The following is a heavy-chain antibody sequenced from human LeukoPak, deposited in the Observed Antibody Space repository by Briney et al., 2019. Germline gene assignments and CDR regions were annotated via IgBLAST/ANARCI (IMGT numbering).Heavy chain of an antibody. CDR3: AREGLYSSGWTPLDY. V-gene: IGHV4-34*01. CDR2: INHSGST. J-gene: IGHJ4*02. D-gene: IGHD6-19*01. Sequence: SETLSLTCAVYGGSFSGYYWSWIRQPPGKGREWIGEINHSGSTNYNPSLKSRVTISVDTSKNQFSLKLSSVTAADTAVYYCAREGLYSSGWTPLDYWGQGTLVTVSS. CDR1: GGSFSGYY.